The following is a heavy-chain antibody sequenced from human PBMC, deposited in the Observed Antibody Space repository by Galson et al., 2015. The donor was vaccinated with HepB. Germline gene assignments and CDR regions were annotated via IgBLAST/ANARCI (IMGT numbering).Heavy chain of an antibody. Sequence: SLRLSCAASGFTVSSNYMSWVRQAPGKGLEWVSLIYTGGRTYYADSVKGRFTISRDNSKNTLYLQMNSLRAEDTAVYYCARGRGYNWNDVFQYYYYYGMDVWGQGTTVTV. J-gene: IGHJ6*02. V-gene: IGHV3-53*01. CDR1: GFTVSSNY. D-gene: IGHD1-20*01. CDR3: ARGRGYNWNDVFQYYYYYGMDV. CDR2: IYTGGRT.